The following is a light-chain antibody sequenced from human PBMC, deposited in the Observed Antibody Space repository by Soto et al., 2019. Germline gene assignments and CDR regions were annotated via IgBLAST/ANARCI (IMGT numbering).Light chain of an antibody. J-gene: IGLJ7*01. CDR3: QSYDSSTPVV. V-gene: IGLV6-57*01. Sequence: NFMLTQPHSVSESPGKTVTISCTRSSGSIGSNYVQWYQQRPGSSPTVVIYEDDQRPSGVPDRFSGSIDSSSNSASLTISGLKTEDEADYSCQSYDSSTPVVFGGGTQLTVL. CDR1: SGSIGSNY. CDR2: EDD.